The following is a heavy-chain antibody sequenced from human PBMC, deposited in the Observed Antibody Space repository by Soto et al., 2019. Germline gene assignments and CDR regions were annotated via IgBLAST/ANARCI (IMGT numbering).Heavy chain of an antibody. V-gene: IGHV1-46*01. D-gene: IGHD6-13*01. CDR2: INPSGGST. CDR1: GYTFTSYY. CDR3: ARDQALAAAAPEYFQH. Sequence: GASVKVSCKASGYTFTSYYMHWVRQAPGQGLEWMGIINPSGGSTSYAQKFQGRVTMTRDTSTSTVYMELSSLRSEDTAVYYCARDQALAAAAPEYFQHWGQGTLVTGS. J-gene: IGHJ1*01.